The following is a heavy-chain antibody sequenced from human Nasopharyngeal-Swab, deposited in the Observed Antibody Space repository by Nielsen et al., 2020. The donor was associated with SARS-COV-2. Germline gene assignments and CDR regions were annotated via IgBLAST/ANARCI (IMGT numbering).Heavy chain of an antibody. CDR2: INPSGGST. Sequence: WVRQAPGQGLEWMGIINPSGGSTNYAQKLQGRVTMTRDTSTSTVYMELSSLRSEDTAVYYCARDKSMIVVVITTHPYGMDVWGQGTTVTVSS. J-gene: IGHJ6*02. D-gene: IGHD3-22*01. V-gene: IGHV1-46*01. CDR3: ARDKSMIVVVITTHPYGMDV.